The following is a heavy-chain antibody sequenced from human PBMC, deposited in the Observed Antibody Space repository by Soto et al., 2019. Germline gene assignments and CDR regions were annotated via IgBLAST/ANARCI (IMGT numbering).Heavy chain of an antibody. CDR3: ARVPAP. J-gene: IGHJ5*02. CDR1: GDSISRGAYY. V-gene: IGHV4-30-4*08. Sequence: SETLSLTCTVSGDSISRGAYYWTWIRQHPGKGLEWIGYIYNSGSTYYNPSLKSRVTISVDRSKNQFSLKLSSVTAADTAVYYCARVPAPWGQGTLVTVSS. CDR2: IYNSGST.